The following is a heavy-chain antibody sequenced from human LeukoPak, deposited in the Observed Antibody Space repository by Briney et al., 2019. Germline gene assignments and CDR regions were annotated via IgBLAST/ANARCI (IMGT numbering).Heavy chain of an antibody. Sequence: GGSLRLSCVASEFTFSSHAMNWVRQAPGKGLEWVSSISGGGESTYYADSVKGRFTISRDNSKNTLFLQMNSLRADDTAVYYCAKRYSSGCFDCWGRGTLVAVSS. CDR3: AKRYSSGCFDC. D-gene: IGHD6-19*01. CDR2: ISGGGEST. J-gene: IGHJ4*02. V-gene: IGHV3-23*01. CDR1: EFTFSSHA.